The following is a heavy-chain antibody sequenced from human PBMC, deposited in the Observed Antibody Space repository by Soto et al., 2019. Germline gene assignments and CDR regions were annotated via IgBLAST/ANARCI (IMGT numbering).Heavy chain of an antibody. J-gene: IGHJ4*02. Sequence: QPGGSLRLSCAASGFTFSSYWMHWVRQAPGKGLVWVSRINSDGSSTSYADSVKGRFTISRDNAKNTLYLQMNSLRAEDTAVYYCARDPRYCSGGSCYVGAYYFDYWGQGTLVTVSS. CDR3: ARDPRYCSGGSCYVGAYYFDY. V-gene: IGHV3-74*01. D-gene: IGHD2-15*01. CDR2: INSDGSST. CDR1: GFTFSSYW.